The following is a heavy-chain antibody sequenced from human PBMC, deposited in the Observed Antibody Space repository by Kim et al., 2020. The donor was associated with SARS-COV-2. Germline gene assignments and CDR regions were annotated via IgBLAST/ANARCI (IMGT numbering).Heavy chain of an antibody. D-gene: IGHD2-2*01. J-gene: IGHJ6*02. V-gene: IGHV3-30*07. CDR3: ARFKGGCSSTSCFYYYGMDV. Sequence: GRFTISGDNSKNTLYLQMNSLRAEDTAVYYCARFKGGCSSTSCFYYYGMDVWGQGTTVTVSS.